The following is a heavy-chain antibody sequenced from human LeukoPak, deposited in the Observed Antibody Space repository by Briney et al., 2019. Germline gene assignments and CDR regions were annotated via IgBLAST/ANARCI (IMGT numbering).Heavy chain of an antibody. Sequence: GGSLRLSCAASGFTFDYYWMHWVRQAPGKGLMWVSRINTDGSNTHYADSVKGRFTISRDNAKNTLYLQMNGLRVEDTAVYYCVVWGEDRSGHRFDFWGQGTLVTVSS. J-gene: IGHJ4*02. D-gene: IGHD3-22*01. CDR3: VVWGEDRSGHRFDF. V-gene: IGHV3-74*01. CDR1: GFTFDYYW. CDR2: INTDGSNT.